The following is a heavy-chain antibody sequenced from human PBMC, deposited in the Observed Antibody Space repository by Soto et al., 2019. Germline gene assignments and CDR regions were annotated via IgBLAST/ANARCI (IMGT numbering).Heavy chain of an antibody. CDR3: ARSYGDYVKLDY. J-gene: IGHJ4*02. CDR1: GFTFSSYA. Sequence: QVQLVESGGGVVQPGRSLRLSCAASGFTFSSYAMHWVRQAPGKGLEWVAVISYDGSNKYYADSVKGRFTISRDNSKNTLYLQMNSLRAEDTAVNYCARSYGDYVKLDYWGQGTLVTVSS. D-gene: IGHD4-17*01. CDR2: ISYDGSNK. V-gene: IGHV3-30-3*01.